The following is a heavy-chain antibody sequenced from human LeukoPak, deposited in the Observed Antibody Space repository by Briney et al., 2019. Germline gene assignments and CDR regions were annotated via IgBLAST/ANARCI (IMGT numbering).Heavy chain of an antibody. V-gene: IGHV4-38-2*02. CDR2: IYYSGST. J-gene: IGHJ4*02. D-gene: IGHD3-10*01. CDR1: GYSISSGYY. Sequence: PSETLSLTCTVSGYSISSGYYWGWIRQPPGKGLEWIGSIYYSGSTYYNPSLKSRVTISVDTSKNQFSLKLSSVTAADTAVYYCARDVSNRGPISVDYWGQGTLVTVSS. CDR3: ARDVSNRGPISVDY.